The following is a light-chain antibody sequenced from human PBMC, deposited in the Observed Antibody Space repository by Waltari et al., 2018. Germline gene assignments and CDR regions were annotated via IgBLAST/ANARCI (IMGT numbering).Light chain of an antibody. V-gene: IGLV3-25*03. CDR1: ALPKQY. J-gene: IGLJ2*01. Sequence: SYELTQPPSVTVSPGQTDRITCSGNALPKQYGHWYQQKPGQAPVLVIYKDSERPSGIPERFSGSSSGTTVTLTISGVQAEDEADYYCQSADNSNTYVIFGGGTKLTVL. CDR3: QSADNSNTYVI. CDR2: KDS.